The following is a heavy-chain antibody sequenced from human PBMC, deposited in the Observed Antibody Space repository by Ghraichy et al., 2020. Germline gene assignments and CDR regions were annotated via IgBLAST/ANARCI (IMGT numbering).Heavy chain of an antibody. CDR2: ISGSGYST. CDR3: AIDPIGWFRDLLANNGMDV. Sequence: GGSLRLSCAASGFSFSDNGMSWVRQAPGKGLEWVSAISGSGYSTYYADSVKGRFTVSRDNSENTLYLEMHSLRPEDTAVYYCAIDPIGWFRDLLANNGMDVWGQVTTVTVSS. D-gene: IGHD3-10*01. CDR1: GFSFSDNG. J-gene: IGHJ6*02. V-gene: IGHV3-23*01.